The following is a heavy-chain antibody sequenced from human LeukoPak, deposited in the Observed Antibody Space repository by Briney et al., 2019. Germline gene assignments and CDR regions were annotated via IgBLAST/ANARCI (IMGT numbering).Heavy chain of an antibody. J-gene: IGHJ4*02. Sequence: SSETVSCKVSGYTLTDLSMHWVRQAPGKGLGWMGGFDPEDGETIYDQKFQGRVTMTEDTSTDTAYMELSSLRSEDTAVYYCATKPVGGVVVPAAMGISWPNPHSYYWGQGTLVTASP. CDR3: ATKPVGGVVVPAAMGISWPNPHSYY. V-gene: IGHV1-24*01. CDR2: FDPEDGET. D-gene: IGHD2-2*01. CDR1: GYTLTDLS.